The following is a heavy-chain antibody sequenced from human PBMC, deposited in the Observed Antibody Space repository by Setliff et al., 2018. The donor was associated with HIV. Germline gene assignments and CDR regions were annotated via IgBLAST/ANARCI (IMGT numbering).Heavy chain of an antibody. D-gene: IGHD1-20*01. V-gene: IGHV1-46*01. CDR3: AREARYQDRYYYYMDV. Sequence: ASVKVSCKASGYTFTSYYLHWVRQAPGQGLEWMGIINPSGGSTTYAQKFQGRVTMTRDTSASTVYMELSSLRSEDTAVYYCAREARYQDRYYYYMDVWGKGTAVTVSS. CDR1: GYTFTSYY. CDR2: INPSGGST. J-gene: IGHJ6*03.